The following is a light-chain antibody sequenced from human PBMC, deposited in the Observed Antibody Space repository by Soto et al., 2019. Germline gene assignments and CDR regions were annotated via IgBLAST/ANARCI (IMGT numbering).Light chain of an antibody. J-gene: IGKJ4*01. V-gene: IGKV3-15*01. CDR2: GAS. CDR3: QQYNSWPLT. Sequence: EIVMTQSPATLSMSPGERATLSCRASQSISTKVAWYQQKPGQAPRLLIYGASTRATGVPARFSGSGSGTEFTLSISSLQSDHVAVYDCQQYNSWPLTFGGGTKVEIK. CDR1: QSISTK.